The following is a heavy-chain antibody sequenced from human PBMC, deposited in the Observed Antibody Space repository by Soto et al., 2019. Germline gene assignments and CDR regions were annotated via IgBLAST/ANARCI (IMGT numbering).Heavy chain of an antibody. CDR3: ARVSLRGGYDVGDY. CDR1: GFRLETYW. CDR2: IKPDGSEK. D-gene: IGHD5-12*01. Sequence: EVQLVESGGGLVQPGGSLRLSCAGSGFRLETYWMSWVRQAPGKGLEWVANIKPDGSEKNYVDSVMGRFTISRDNANNSLNLQVNSLRAEDTAVYYCARVSLRGGYDVGDYWGQGTLVTVSS. V-gene: IGHV3-7*04. J-gene: IGHJ4*02.